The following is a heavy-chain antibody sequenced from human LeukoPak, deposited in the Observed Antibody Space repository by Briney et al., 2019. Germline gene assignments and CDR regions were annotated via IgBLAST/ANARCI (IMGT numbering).Heavy chain of an antibody. Sequence: ASVKVSCKASGYTFTSYDINWVRQATGQGREWMGWMNPNSGNTGYAQKFQGRVTMTTNTSISTAYMELSSLRSEDTAVYYCARGMVGAPPSFDYGGQGTLVTVSS. CDR1: GYTFTSYD. CDR2: MNPNSGNT. CDR3: ARGMVGAPPSFDY. V-gene: IGHV1-8*01. J-gene: IGHJ4*02. D-gene: IGHD1-26*01.